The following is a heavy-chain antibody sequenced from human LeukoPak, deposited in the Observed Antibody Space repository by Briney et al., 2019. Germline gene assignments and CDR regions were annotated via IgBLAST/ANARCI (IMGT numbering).Heavy chain of an antibody. D-gene: IGHD6-13*01. V-gene: IGHV4-59*12. CDR1: GGSFSGYY. CDR2: IYYTGST. CDR3: ARTYSSSWTHYYFDY. J-gene: IGHJ4*02. Sequence: SETLSLTCAVYGGSFSGYYWSWIRQPPGKGLEWIGYIYYTGSTTYNPSLKSRVTISVDTSKNQFSLKLSSVTAADTAVYYCARTYSSSWTHYYFDYWGQGTLVTVSS.